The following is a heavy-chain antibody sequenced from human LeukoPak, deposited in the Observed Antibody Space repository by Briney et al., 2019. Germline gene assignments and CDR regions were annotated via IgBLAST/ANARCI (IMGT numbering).Heavy chain of an antibody. J-gene: IGHJ4*02. CDR1: GFTFSSYG. D-gene: IGHD6-19*01. Sequence: PGGSLRLSCAASGFTFSSYGMHWVRQAPGKGLEWVAVISYDGSNKGYADSVKGRFTLSRDNSKNTLYLHMNSLRAEDTAVYYCAKDPLRTVAGTFDYWGQGTLVTVSS. CDR3: AKDPLRTVAGTFDY. CDR2: ISYDGSNK. V-gene: IGHV3-30*18.